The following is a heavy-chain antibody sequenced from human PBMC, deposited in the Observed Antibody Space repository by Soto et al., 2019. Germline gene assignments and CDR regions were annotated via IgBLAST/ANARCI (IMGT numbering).Heavy chain of an antibody. Sequence: QVQLQESGPGLVKPSQTLSLTCTVSGGSISSGGYYWSWIRQHPGKGLEWIGYIYYSGSTYYNPSLKTRVPIEVHPCKNQFPLKLSPVTAADTAVYYCARGDYYGSGSKRFDPWGQGTPVTVSS. CDR1: GGSISSGGYY. CDR3: ARGDYYGSGSKRFDP. D-gene: IGHD3-10*01. J-gene: IGHJ5*02. V-gene: IGHV4-31*03. CDR2: IYYSGST.